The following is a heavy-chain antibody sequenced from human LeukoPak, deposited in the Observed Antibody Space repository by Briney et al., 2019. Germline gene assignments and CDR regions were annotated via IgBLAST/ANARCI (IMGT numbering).Heavy chain of an antibody. CDR3: AREPYGSGSSYYFDY. CDR1: GFTFSSYA. J-gene: IGHJ4*02. Sequence: PGGSLRHSCAASGFTFSSYAMHWVRQAPGKGLEWVAVISYDGSNKYYADSVKGRFIISRDNSKNTLYLQMNSLRAEDTAVYYCAREPYGSGSSYYFDYWGQGTLVTVSS. CDR2: ISYDGSNK. V-gene: IGHV3-30*04. D-gene: IGHD3-10*01.